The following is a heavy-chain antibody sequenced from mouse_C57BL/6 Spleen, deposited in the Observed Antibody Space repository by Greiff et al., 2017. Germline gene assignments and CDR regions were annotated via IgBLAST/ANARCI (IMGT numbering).Heavy chain of an antibody. CDR2: IYPGDGDT. CDR1: GYAFSSSW. Sequence: QVQLKESGPELVKPGASVKISCKASGYAFSSSWMNWVKQRPGKGLEWIGRIYPGDGDTNYNGKFKGKATLTADKSSSTAYMQLSSLTSEDSAVYFCARSGDYDVRLAYWGQGTLVTVSA. J-gene: IGHJ3*01. V-gene: IGHV1-82*01. CDR3: ARSGDYDVRLAY. D-gene: IGHD2-4*01.